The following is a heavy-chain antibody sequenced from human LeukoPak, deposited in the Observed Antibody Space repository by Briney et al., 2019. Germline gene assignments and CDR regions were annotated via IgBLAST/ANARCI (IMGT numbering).Heavy chain of an antibody. CDR1: GGTFSSYA. CDR2: IIPILGIA. CDR3: VTDEGGGGKSVG. V-gene: IGHV1-69*04. D-gene: IGHD4-23*01. Sequence: ASVKVSCKASGGTFSSYAISWVRQAPGQGLEWMGRIIPILGIANYAQKFQGRVTVTRDTSTTTVYLDLNSLRSEDTAVYYCVTDEGGGGKSVGWGQGTLVTVSS. J-gene: IGHJ4*02.